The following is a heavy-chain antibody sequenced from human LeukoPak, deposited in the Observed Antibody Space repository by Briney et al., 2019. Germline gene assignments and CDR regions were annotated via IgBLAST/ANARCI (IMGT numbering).Heavy chain of an antibody. CDR2: ISTYNGNT. V-gene: IGHV1-18*01. Sequence: ASVKVSCKASVYTFTSNGINWVRQAPGQGLEWMGWISTYNGNTNYAQRFQGRVTMTTDTSTMTAYLELTSLTSDDTAVYFCARGRGVTTVTYFDYWGQGILVTVSS. CDR1: VYTFTSNG. D-gene: IGHD4-17*01. J-gene: IGHJ4*02. CDR3: ARGRGVTTVTYFDY.